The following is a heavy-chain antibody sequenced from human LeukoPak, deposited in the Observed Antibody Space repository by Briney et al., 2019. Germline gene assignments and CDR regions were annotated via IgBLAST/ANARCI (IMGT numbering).Heavy chain of an antibody. CDR1: DGSITNYD. V-gene: IGHV4-59*01. D-gene: IGHD5-18*01. J-gene: IGHJ6*03. CDR2: VHYSGNA. Sequence: SETLSLTCTVSDGSITNYDWSWVRQSPGKGLEFIGRVHYSGNAIYNPSFRSRVTISVDTSKNQFSLKLSSVTAADTAVYYCARGYNYGPYYYYYYMDVWGKGTTVTVSS. CDR3: ARGYNYGPYYYYYYMDV.